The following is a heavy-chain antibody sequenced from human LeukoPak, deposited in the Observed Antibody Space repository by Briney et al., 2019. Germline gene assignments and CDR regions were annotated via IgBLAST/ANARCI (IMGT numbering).Heavy chain of an antibody. V-gene: IGHV3-23*01. CDR3: AKDPTASTVIVVAHFDY. D-gene: IGHD3-22*01. CDR1: GFTFSSYA. Sequence: PGGSLRLSCAASGFTFSSYAMSWVRQAPGKGLEWVSAISGSGGSTYYADSVKGRFTISRDNSKNTLYLQMNSLRAEDTAVYYCAKDPTASTVIVVAHFDYWGQGTLVTVSS. J-gene: IGHJ4*02. CDR2: ISGSGGST.